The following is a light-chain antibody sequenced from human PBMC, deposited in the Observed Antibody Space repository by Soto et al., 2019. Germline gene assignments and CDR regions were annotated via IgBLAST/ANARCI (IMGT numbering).Light chain of an antibody. J-gene: IGLJ3*02. CDR2: KDS. CDR3: QSADSSGTLFV. CDR1: ALPKQY. V-gene: IGLV3-25*03. Sequence: SYELTQPPSVSVSPGQTARITCSGDALPKQYAYWYQQKPGQAPVLVIYKDSERPSGIPERFPGSSSGTTVTLTISGVQAEDEADYYCQSADSSGTLFVFGGGTKLTVL.